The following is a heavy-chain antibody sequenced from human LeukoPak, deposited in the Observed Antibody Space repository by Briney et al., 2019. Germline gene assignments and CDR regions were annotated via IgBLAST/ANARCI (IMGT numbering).Heavy chain of an antibody. CDR2: IIPIFGTA. J-gene: IGHJ4*02. Sequence: ASVKVSCKASGGTFSSYAISWVRQAPGQGLEWMGGIIPIFGTANYAQKFQGRVTITTDESTSTAYMELSSLRSEDTAVYYCARDSERDSSGYFPFDYWGQGTLVTVSS. V-gene: IGHV1-69*05. CDR3: ARDSERDSSGYFPFDY. D-gene: IGHD3-22*01. CDR1: GGTFSSYA.